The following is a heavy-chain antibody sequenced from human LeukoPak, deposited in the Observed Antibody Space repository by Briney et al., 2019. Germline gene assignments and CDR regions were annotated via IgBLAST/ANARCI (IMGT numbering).Heavy chain of an antibody. V-gene: IGHV3-21*01. Sequence: KPGGSLRLSCAASGFTFSSYSMNWVRQAPGKGLEWVSSISSSSSYIYYADSVKGRFTISRDNAKNSLYLQMNSLRAEDTAVYYCARVSGYSYGGGWYFDLWGRGTLVTVSS. CDR3: ARVSGYSYGGGWYFDL. CDR1: GFTFSSYS. J-gene: IGHJ2*01. CDR2: ISSSSSYI. D-gene: IGHD5-18*01.